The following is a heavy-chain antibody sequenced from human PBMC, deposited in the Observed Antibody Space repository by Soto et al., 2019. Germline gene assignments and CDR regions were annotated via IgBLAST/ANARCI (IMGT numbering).Heavy chain of an antibody. CDR2: ISGSGGST. CDR1: GFTFSSYA. J-gene: IGHJ4*02. V-gene: IGHV3-23*01. CDR3: AKDLYYYDSSGYYPNFDY. D-gene: IGHD3-22*01. Sequence: EVQLLESGEGLVQPGGSLRLSCAASGFTFSSYAMSWVRQAPGKGLEWVSAISGSGGSTYYADSVKGRFTISRDNSKNTLYLQMNSLRAEDTAVYYCAKDLYYYDSSGYYPNFDYWGQGTLVTVSS.